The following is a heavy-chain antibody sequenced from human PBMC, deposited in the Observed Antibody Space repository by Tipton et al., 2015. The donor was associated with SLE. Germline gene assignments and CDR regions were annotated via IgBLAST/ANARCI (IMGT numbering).Heavy chain of an antibody. Sequence: SLRLSCAASGFTFSNYNMNWVRQAPGKGLEWVSYISYSSTTIYYADSVKGRFTISRANAKNSLYLLMNSLRAEDTAVYYCATLVGATSSFDYLGQGTLVTVSS. CDR1: GFTFSNYN. V-gene: IGHV3-48*01. J-gene: IGHJ4*02. CDR2: ISYSSTTI. D-gene: IGHD1-26*01. CDR3: ATLVGATSSFDY.